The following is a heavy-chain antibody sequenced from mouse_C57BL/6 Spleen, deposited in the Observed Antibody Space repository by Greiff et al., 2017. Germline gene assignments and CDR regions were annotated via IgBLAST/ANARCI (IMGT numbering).Heavy chain of an antibody. CDR2: INPNNGGT. J-gene: IGHJ4*01. Sequence: EVQLQQSGPELVKPGASVKISCKASGYTFTDYYMHWVKQSHGKSLEWIGDINPNNGGTSYTQKFKGKATMTVDKSSSTAYMELRSLTSEDPAVYYCARYDDNESAMDYWGQGTSVTVSS. V-gene: IGHV1-26*01. D-gene: IGHD2-4*01. CDR1: GYTFTDYY. CDR3: ARYDDNESAMDY.